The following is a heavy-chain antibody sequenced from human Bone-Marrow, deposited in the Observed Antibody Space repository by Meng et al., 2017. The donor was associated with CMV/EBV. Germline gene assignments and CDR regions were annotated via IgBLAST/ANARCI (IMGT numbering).Heavy chain of an antibody. V-gene: IGHV4-38-2*02. J-gene: IGHJ4*02. CDR3: ARVGYCSGGSCYQPFDY. CDR1: GYSISSGYY. Sequence: SETLSLTCTVSGYSISSGYYWGWIRQPPGKGLEWIGSIYHSGSTYYNPSLKSRVTISVDTSKSQFSLKLSSVTAADTAVYYCARVGYCSGGSCYQPFDYWGQGTLVTVSS. CDR2: IYHSGST. D-gene: IGHD2-15*01.